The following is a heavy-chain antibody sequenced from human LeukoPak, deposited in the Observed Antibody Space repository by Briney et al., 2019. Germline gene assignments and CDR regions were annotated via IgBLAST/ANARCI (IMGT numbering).Heavy chain of an antibody. Sequence: PGGSLRLSCAASGFTFSSYGMHWVRQAPGKGLEWVAFIRYDGSNKYYADSVKGRFTISRDNSQNTLYLQMNSLRAEDTAVYYCAKERGYDYGGYRGLFDYWGQGTLVTVSS. CDR1: GFTFSSYG. CDR3: AKERGYDYGGYRGLFDY. CDR2: IRYDGSNK. J-gene: IGHJ4*02. D-gene: IGHD5-12*01. V-gene: IGHV3-30*02.